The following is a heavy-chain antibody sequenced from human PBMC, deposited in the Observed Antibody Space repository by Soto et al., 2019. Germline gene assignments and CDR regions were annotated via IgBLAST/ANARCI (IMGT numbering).Heavy chain of an antibody. CDR2: IVPIVGTT. CDR3: VRVVAIPGYPDH. CDR1: GGTFSSYA. V-gene: IGHV1-69*12. Sequence: QVQLVQSGAEVRQPASSVKVSCKTSGGTFSSYAISWVRQAPGQGLEWMGGIVPIVGTTTYAQKFQGRVTITADEATSTADMQLSRLRSEDTAVYYCVRVVAIPGYPDHWGQGTLVTVSS. J-gene: IGHJ4*02. D-gene: IGHD5-12*01.